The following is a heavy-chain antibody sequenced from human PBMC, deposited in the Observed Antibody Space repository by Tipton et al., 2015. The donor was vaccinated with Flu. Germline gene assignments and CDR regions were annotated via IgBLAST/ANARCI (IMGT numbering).Heavy chain of an antibody. J-gene: IGHJ4*02. CDR1: GGSITRTNYY. CDR2: IYTTGST. D-gene: IGHD1-26*01. V-gene: IGHV4-61*02. CDR3: ARDGPSGKYTD. Sequence: TLSLTCTVSGGSITRTNYYWSWIRQPAGEGLEWIGRIYTTGSTNYNPSLENRLTISIDTSRNQVSLNVTSVTAADTARYHCARDGPSGKYTDWGQGSLVTVSS.